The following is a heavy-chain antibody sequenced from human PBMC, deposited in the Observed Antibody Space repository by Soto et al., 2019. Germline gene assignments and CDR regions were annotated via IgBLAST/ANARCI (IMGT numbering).Heavy chain of an antibody. Sequence: QVQLQESGPGLVEPSQTLSLTCTVSGGSISSGGYSWSWIRQPPGRGLEWIGHIYNSGSIYSNPSLKSRVTISVDTSKNQFSLNLSSVTAADTAVYYCARGPSGDKVDYWGQGTLVTVSS. CDR2: IYNSGSI. D-gene: IGHD1-26*01. V-gene: IGHV4-30-4*01. CDR1: GGSISSGGYS. CDR3: ARGPSGDKVDY. J-gene: IGHJ4*02.